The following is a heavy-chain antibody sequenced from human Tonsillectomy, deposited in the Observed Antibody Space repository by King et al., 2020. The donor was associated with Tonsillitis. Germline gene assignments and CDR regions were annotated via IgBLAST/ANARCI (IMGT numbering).Heavy chain of an antibody. CDR2: IEQDGSEK. J-gene: IGHJ3*02. D-gene: IGHD6-19*01. CDR3: ARGSSVWHSTHTAFDI. CDR1: GFTFSNYW. V-gene: IGHV3-7*03. Sequence: VQLVESGGGLVQPGVSLRLSCAASGFTFSNYWMNWVRQAPGKGLEWVANIEQDGSEKYYVNSVKGRFTISRDNANNSLSLQMHSLRAEDTAVYYCARGSSVWHSTHTAFDIWGHGTLVTVSS.